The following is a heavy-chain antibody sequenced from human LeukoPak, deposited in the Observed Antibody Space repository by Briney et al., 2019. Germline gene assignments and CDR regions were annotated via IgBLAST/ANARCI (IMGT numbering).Heavy chain of an antibody. CDR2: IIPIFGTA. J-gene: IGHJ3*02. D-gene: IGHD2-15*01. Sequence: SVEVSCKASGGTFSSYAISWVRQAPGQGLEWMGGIIPIFGTANYAQKFQGRVTITADESTSTAYMELSSLRSEDTAVYYCARDDCSGGSCYDAGVDAFDIWGQGTMVTVSS. CDR3: ARDDCSGGSCYDAGVDAFDI. V-gene: IGHV1-69*13. CDR1: GGTFSSYA.